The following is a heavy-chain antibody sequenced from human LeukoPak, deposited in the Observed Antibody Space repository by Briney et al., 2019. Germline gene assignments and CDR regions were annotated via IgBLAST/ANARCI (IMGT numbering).Heavy chain of an antibody. CDR2: INPNSGGT. Sequence: ASVTVSCKAPGYTFTGYYMHWVRQAPGQGLEWMGWINPNSGGTNYAQKFQARVTMTRDTSISTAYMELSRLRSDDTAVYYCARVEGYCSTTSCQQNNAFDIWGQGTMVTVSS. CDR1: GYTFTGYY. J-gene: IGHJ3*02. V-gene: IGHV1-2*02. D-gene: IGHD2-2*01. CDR3: ARVEGYCSTTSCQQNNAFDI.